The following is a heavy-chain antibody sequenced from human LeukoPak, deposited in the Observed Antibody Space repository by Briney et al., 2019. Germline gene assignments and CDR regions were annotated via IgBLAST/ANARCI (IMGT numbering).Heavy chain of an antibody. CDR1: GYTFTSYG. CDR3: ARNDFWSGYSEYFQH. J-gene: IGHJ1*01. V-gene: IGHV1-18*01. CDR2: ISAYNGNT. D-gene: IGHD3-3*01. Sequence: ASVKVSCKASGYTFTSYGISWVRQAPGQGLEWMGWISAYNGNTNYAQKLQGRVTMTTDTSTSTAYMELRSLRSGDTAVYYCARNDFWSGYSEYFQHWGQGTLVTVSS.